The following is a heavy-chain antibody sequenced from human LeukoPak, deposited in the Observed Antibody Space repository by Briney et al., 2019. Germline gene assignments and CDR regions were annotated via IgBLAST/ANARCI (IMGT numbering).Heavy chain of an antibody. CDR3: ARDPRYDDYGDPLNY. D-gene: IGHD4-17*01. V-gene: IGHV3-7*01. Sequence: SGGSLRLSCEGFGLTFSRDWMSWVRQAPGKGLEWVANIKQDGSEKYYVDSVKGRFTISRDNAKNSLYLQMNSLRAEDTAVYYCARDPRYDDYGDPLNYWGQGTLVTVSS. CDR2: IKQDGSEK. CDR1: GLTFSRDW. J-gene: IGHJ4*02.